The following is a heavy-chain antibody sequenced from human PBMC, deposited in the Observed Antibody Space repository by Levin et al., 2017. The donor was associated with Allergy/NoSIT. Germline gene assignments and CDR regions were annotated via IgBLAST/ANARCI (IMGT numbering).Heavy chain of an antibody. CDR2: ISYDGSTT. CDR3: ARADSSGYPDY. CDR1: GFTFSSYP. V-gene: IGHV3-30-3*01. D-gene: IGHD3-22*01. Sequence: GECLKISCAASGFTFSSYPMLWFRQAPGKGLEWVAVISYDGSTTYYADSVKGRFTISRDDSKNTLYMLMNSLRPEDTAVNYCARADSSGYPDYWGQGTLVTVSS. J-gene: IGHJ4*02.